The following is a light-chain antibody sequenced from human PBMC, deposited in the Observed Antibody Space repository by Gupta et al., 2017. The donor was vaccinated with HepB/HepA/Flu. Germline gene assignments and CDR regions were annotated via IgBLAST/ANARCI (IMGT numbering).Light chain of an antibody. CDR2: LSS. Sequence: DIQMTQSPSSLSASVGDRVIITCRTTHDISRYLNWYQQRPGQAPKLLIYLSSSLQKGVPSRFSGSGSGTXFTLTIXSLQPEDFATYFCQQSYNSPWTFGXGTKVEIK. J-gene: IGKJ1*01. CDR1: HDISRY. CDR3: QQSYNSPWT. V-gene: IGKV1-39*01.